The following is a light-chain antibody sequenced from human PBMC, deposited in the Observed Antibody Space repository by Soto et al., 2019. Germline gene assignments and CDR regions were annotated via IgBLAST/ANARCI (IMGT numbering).Light chain of an antibody. V-gene: IGKV3-15*01. CDR2: AAS. CDR3: QQYNNWPPIT. CDR1: QSVRSN. J-gene: IGKJ5*01. Sequence: EIVMTQSPATLSVSPGERATLSCRASQSVRSNLAWYQHKPGQAPRLLIYAASTRATGIPARFSGSGSGTEFSLTICSLQSEDFAVYYCQQYNNWPPITFGQGTRLEI.